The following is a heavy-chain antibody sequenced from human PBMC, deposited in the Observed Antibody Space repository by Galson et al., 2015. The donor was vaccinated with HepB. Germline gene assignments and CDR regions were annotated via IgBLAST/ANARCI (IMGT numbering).Heavy chain of an antibody. D-gene: IGHD1-26*01. V-gene: IGHV1-3*01. Sequence: SVKVSCKASGYPFTKFAMHWVRQAPGQRLEWMGWINAGSGNTKYSQKIQGRVTITRDTSASTAYMELSSLRSEDTAVYYGARGWVDYWGQGTLVTVSS. CDR3: ARGWVDY. CDR2: INAGSGNT. J-gene: IGHJ4*02. CDR1: GYPFTKFA.